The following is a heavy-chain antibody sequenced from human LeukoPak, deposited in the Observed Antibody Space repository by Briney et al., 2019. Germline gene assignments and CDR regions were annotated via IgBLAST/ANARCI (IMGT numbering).Heavy chain of an antibody. CDR2: MSYDGSKE. V-gene: IGHV3-30*18. CDR1: GSSFSSYG. D-gene: IGHD3-22*01. CDR3: AKPPYDSSGYYQSTFDY. J-gene: IGHJ4*02. Sequence: PGGSLRLSCAASGSSFSSYGMHWVRQAPGKGLEWVAVMSYDGSKEYYADSVKGRFTISRDNSKNTLYLQMNSLRAEDTAVYYCAKPPYDSSGYYQSTFDYWGQGTLVTVSS.